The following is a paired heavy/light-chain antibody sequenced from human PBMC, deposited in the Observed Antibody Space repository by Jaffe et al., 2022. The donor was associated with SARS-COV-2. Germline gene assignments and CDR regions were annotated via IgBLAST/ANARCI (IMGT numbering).Heavy chain of an antibody. J-gene: IGHJ4*02. D-gene: IGHD3-3*01. CDR3: ARESVHFYATVGYYPLDY. CDR2: MSFDGNDE. Sequence: QVPLVESGGGVVQPGRSQRLSCAASGFSLSSYTLHWVRQAPGKGLEWVAAMSFDGNDEYYADSVTGRFTISRDDSENTLYLQMNSLRAEDTAVYYCARESVHFYATVGYYPLDYWGQGTLVIVSS. V-gene: IGHV3-30*01. CDR1: GFSLSSYT.
Light chain of an antibody. J-gene: IGKJ3*01. CDR2: AAS. CDR1: QDIDNF. V-gene: IGKV1-9*01. CDR3: QQLNVYPVP. Sequence: DIQLTQSPSFLSASVGDRVTITCRASQDIDNFLAWYQQKPGKAPKVLIYAASTLQSGVPSRFSGSGSGTDFTLTISNLQPEDFATYYCQQLNVYPVPFGPGTRVDI.